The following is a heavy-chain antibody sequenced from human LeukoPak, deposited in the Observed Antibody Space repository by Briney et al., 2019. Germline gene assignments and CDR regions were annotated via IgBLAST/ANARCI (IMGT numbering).Heavy chain of an antibody. CDR1: GDSFSGSY. J-gene: IGHJ5*02. V-gene: IGHV4-4*09. D-gene: IGHD6-6*01. CDR2: ISAISGNT. Sequence: SDTLSLTCAVSGDSFSGSYWSCIRQPPGKALECIGYISAISGNTNYNPSLKGRVTISVDTSKNQFSLKLSSVTAADTAVYYCARQTYSSSSGWVDPWGPGTLVTVSS. CDR3: ARQTYSSSSGWVDP.